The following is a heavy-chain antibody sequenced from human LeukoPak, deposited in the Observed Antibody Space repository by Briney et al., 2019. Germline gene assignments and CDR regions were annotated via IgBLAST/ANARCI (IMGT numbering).Heavy chain of an antibody. J-gene: IGHJ6*03. CDR1: GFTVSINY. CDR3: ASGSGSYRTPYYYMDV. CDR2: IYSGGST. D-gene: IGHD3-10*01. Sequence: PGGSLRLSCAASGFTVSINYMSRVRQAPGKGLEWVSVIYSGGSTYYADSVKGRFTISRDNSKNTLYLQMNNLRAEDTAVYYCASGSGSYRTPYYYMDVWGKGTTVTVSS. V-gene: IGHV3-53*01.